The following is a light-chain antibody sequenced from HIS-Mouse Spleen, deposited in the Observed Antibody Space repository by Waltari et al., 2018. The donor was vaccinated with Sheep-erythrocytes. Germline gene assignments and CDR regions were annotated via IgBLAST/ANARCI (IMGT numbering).Light chain of an antibody. CDR3: CSYAGSSTWV. CDR2: EGS. CDR1: SSDVGGYNY. V-gene: IGLV2-23*01. J-gene: IGLJ3*02. Sequence: QSALTQPPSASGSPGQSVTISCTGTSSDVGGYNYVSWYQQHPGKAPKPMIYEGSKRPSGVSNRFSGSKSGTTASLTISGLQAEDEADYYCCSYAGSSTWVFGGGTKLTVL.